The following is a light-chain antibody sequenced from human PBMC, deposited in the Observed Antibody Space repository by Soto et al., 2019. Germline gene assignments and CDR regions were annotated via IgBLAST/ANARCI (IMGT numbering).Light chain of an antibody. CDR3: SAYTSSSTL. CDR1: SSDVGGYNY. J-gene: IGLJ2*01. V-gene: IGLV2-14*03. Sequence: HSALTQPASVSGSPGQSITISCTGTSSDVGGYNYVSWYQQHPGKAPKLMIYDVSSRPSGVSNRFSGSKSGNTASLTISGLQAEDEADYYCSAYTSSSTLFGGGTKLTVL. CDR2: DVS.